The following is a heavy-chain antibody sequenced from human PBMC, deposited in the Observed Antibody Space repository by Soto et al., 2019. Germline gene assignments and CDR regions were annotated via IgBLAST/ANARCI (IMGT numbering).Heavy chain of an antibody. CDR3: ARRFRTYYYGSGSPSNFDY. V-gene: IGHV1-18*01. Sequence: ASVNVSCKASGYTFTSYGISWVRQAPGQGLEWMGWISAYNGNTNYAQKLQGRVTMTTDTSTSTAYSELRSLRSDDTAVYYCARRFRTYYYGSGSPSNFDYWGQGTLVTVSS. CDR1: GYTFTSYG. D-gene: IGHD3-10*01. CDR2: ISAYNGNT. J-gene: IGHJ4*02.